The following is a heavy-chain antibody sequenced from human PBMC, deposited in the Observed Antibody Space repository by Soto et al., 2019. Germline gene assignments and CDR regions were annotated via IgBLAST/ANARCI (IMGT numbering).Heavy chain of an antibody. Sequence: PGGSLRLSCADSGFTFSNYGLHWVPPAPGKGVGGVAGISYDGSNKYYGDSVKGRFTISRENSKNTLYLQMNSLRAEDTAVYYCAKDLTHNYDFWSGPNVYYYGMDVWGQGTTVTVSS. D-gene: IGHD3-3*01. V-gene: IGHV3-30*18. CDR3: AKDLTHNYDFWSGPNVYYYGMDV. CDR2: ISYDGSNK. CDR1: GFTFSNYG. J-gene: IGHJ6*02.